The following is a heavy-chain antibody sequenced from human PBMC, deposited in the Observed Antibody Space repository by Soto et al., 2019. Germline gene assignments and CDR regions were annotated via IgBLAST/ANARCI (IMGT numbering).Heavy chain of an antibody. CDR3: ARSGRGEYYDSSGYPNWFDT. D-gene: IGHD3-22*01. CDR2: SNTDGSIT. CDR1: GFTFSRFW. J-gene: IGHJ5*02. V-gene: IGHV3-74*03. Sequence: GGSLRLSCAVSGFTFSRFWMHWVRQVSGKGLVWVSGSNTDGSITKSADSVKGRFTISRDNAKSTLYLQMDSLTVEDTAVYYCARSGRGEYYDSSGYPNWFDTWGQGTLVTVSS.